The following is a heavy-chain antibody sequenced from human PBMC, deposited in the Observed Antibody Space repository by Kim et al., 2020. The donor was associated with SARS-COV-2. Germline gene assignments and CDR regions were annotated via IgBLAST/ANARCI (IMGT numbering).Heavy chain of an antibody. CDR2: ISSDGSTK. Sequence: GGSLRLSCAASGFTFSRYAMHWVRQAPGKGLEWVALISSDGSTKQYVDSVKGRFTISRDNSKNMVYLQMNTLGAEDTAVYYCAKRDFWSGYPFDYWGQGT. V-gene: IGHV3-30-3*02. CDR1: GFTFSRYA. CDR3: AKRDFWSGYPFDY. D-gene: IGHD3-3*01. J-gene: IGHJ4*02.